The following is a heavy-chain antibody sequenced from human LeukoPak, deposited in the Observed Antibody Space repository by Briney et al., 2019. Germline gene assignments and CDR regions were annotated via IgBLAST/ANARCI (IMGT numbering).Heavy chain of an antibody. V-gene: IGHV4-39*07. CDR3: ARCMVATPGENFDY. J-gene: IGHJ4*02. Sequence: LETLSLTCNVSGGSISSSSYYWGWIRQPPGKGLEWIGSIYHSGSTYYNPSLKSRVTISVDTSKNQFSLKLSSVTAADTAVYYCARCMVATPGENFDYWGQGTLVTVSS. CDR1: GGSISSSSYY. CDR2: IYHSGST. D-gene: IGHD5-12*01.